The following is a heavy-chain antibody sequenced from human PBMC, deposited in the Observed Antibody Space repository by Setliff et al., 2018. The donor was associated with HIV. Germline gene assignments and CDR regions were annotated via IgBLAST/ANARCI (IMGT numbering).Heavy chain of an antibody. CDR1: GDSISRYY. D-gene: IGHD6-19*01. CDR2: IANDGST. V-gene: IGHV4-59*08. J-gene: IGHJ5*01. Sequence: SETLSLTCNVSGDSISRYYWSWIRQPPGKGLEWIGYIANDGSTNYNPPLKSRLSISVDTSKNQVSLKLTSVTAADTAVYHCARPHSGRGGGAWFDSWGQGTLVTVSS. CDR3: ARPHSGRGGGAWFDS.